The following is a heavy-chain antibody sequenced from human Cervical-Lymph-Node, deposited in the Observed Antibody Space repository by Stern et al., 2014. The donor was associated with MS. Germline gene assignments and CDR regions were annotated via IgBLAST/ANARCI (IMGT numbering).Heavy chain of an antibody. J-gene: IGHJ5*02. CDR1: GYTFNKYL. Sequence: VQLVESGSELKKPGASVNVSCKASGYTFNKYLINWVRQAPGQGLEWMGWINANTGNPTYARGFAGRFVFSLDTSVNTAYLQISRLKTEDTAVYYCARDMSDFWSDYGHNWFDPWGQGTLVIVSS. V-gene: IGHV7-4-1*02. CDR3: ARDMSDFWSDYGHNWFDP. CDR2: INANTGNP. D-gene: IGHD3-3*01.